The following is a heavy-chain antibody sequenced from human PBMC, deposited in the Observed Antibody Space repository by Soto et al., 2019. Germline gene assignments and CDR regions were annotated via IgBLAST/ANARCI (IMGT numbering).Heavy chain of an antibody. CDR3: ARGYCGYVTCNNWILNGLDP. CDR1: GVTLSDYP. V-gene: IGHV1-69*01. J-gene: IGHJ5*02. Sequence: QVQLVQSGAEVKKPGSSVKVSCKASGVTLSDYPINWVRQAPGQGLEWMGGLLPIFGTTIYAQKFQGRLTITADESTNTAYMELSDLRPEDTAIFYCARGYCGYVTCNNWILNGLDPWGQGTLVTVSS. CDR2: LLPIFGTT. D-gene: IGHD2-21*01.